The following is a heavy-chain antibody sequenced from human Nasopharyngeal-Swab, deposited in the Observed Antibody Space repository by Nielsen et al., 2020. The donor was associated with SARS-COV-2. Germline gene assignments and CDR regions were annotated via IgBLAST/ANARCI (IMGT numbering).Heavy chain of an antibody. J-gene: IGHJ3*02. V-gene: IGHV4-31*02. CDR2: IYYSGST. Sequence: RQAPGKGLEWIGYIYYSGSTYYNPSLKSRVTISVDTSKNQFSLKLSSVTAADTAVYYCARAPRITIFGVVRAFDIWGQGTMVTVSS. D-gene: IGHD3-3*01. CDR3: ARAPRITIFGVVRAFDI.